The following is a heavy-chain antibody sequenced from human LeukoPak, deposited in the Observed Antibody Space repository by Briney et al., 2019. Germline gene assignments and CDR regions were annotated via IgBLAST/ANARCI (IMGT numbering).Heavy chain of an antibody. D-gene: IGHD3-3*01. Sequence: GGSLRLSCAASGFTFSSYEMNWVRQAPGKGLEWVANINQDGSEKYYVDSVKGRFTISRDNAKNSLYLQMNSLRAEDTAVYYCARDHAFSYYYYYYMDVWGKGTTVTVSS. V-gene: IGHV3-7*01. J-gene: IGHJ6*03. CDR1: GFTFSSYE. CDR3: ARDHAFSYYYYYYMDV. CDR2: INQDGSEK.